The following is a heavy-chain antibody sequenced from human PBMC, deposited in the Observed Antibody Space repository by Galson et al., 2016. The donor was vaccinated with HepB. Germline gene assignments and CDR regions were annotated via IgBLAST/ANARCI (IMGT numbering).Heavy chain of an antibody. Sequence: SLRLSCAASGFTFSSYGIHWVRQAPGKGLEWVAVIWYDGSNKNYADSVKGRFTISRDNSRHTVYLQMNSLRGEDTAVYYCARDGTTPRKFAAYDIWGQGTVVTVSS. CDR3: ARDGTTPRKFAAYDI. CDR2: IWYDGSNK. D-gene: IGHD4-17*01. CDR1: GFTFSSYG. J-gene: IGHJ3*02. V-gene: IGHV3-33*01.